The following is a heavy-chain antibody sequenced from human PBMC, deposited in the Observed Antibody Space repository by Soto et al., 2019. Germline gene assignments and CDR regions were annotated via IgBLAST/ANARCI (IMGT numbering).Heavy chain of an antibody. D-gene: IGHD3-10*01. CDR3: ARAGSDKVDTFDY. V-gene: IGHV3-13*01. J-gene: IGHJ4*02. CDR1: GFTFSSYD. Sequence: PGGSLRLSCAASGFTFSSYDMHWVRRATGKGLEWVSAIGTAGDTYYPGSVKGRFTISRENAKNSLYLQMNSLRAGDTAVYYCARAGSDKVDTFDYWGQGTLVTVSS. CDR2: IGTAGDT.